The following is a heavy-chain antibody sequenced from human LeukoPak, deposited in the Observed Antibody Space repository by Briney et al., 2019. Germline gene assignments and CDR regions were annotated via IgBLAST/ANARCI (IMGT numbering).Heavy chain of an antibody. CDR1: GFTFHVYA. CDR2: ISGNGHTI. CDR3: ARGGCSGGSCYGY. Sequence: GGSLRLSCAASGFTFHVYAIYWGRQAPGKGLEWVSLISGNGHTISDADSVRGRFTISRDNAKNSLYLQMNSLRAEDTAVYYCARGGCSGGSCYGYWGQGTLVTVSS. J-gene: IGHJ4*02. D-gene: IGHD2-15*01. V-gene: IGHV3-20*04.